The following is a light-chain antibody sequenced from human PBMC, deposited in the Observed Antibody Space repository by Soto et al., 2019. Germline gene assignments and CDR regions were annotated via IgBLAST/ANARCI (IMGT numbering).Light chain of an antibody. J-gene: IGKJ2*01. Sequence: DIVMTQSPDSLAVSLGERATINCKSSQSVLYSSNNKNYLAWYQQKPGQPPKLLIYWASTRESGVPDRFSGSESGTDFTLTISSLQAEDVAVYYCQQYYSTPPYTFGQGTKLEL. CDR2: WAS. CDR1: QSVLYSSNNKNY. CDR3: QQYYSTPPYT. V-gene: IGKV4-1*01.